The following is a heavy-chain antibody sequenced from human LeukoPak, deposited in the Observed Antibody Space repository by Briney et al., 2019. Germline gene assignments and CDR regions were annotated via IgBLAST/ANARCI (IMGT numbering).Heavy chain of an antibody. D-gene: IGHD3-3*02. J-gene: IGHJ6*03. CDR2: IAPIFGTP. Sequence: GASVEVSCKASGGTFDRYAISWVRQAPGQGLEWMGGIAPIFGTPNYAQNFQGRVTITTDESTSTAYMELSSLRSDDTAVYYCARHFRSNHYYFYYMDVWGTGTTVTVSS. CDR3: ARHFRSNHYYFYYMDV. CDR1: GGTFDRYA. V-gene: IGHV1-69*05.